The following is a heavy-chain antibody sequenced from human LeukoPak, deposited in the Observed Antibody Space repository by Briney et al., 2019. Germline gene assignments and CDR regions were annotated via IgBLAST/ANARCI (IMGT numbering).Heavy chain of an antibody. CDR3: ARDSYRDSGYRP. CDR1: GYTFTSYG. J-gene: IGHJ5*02. Sequence: ASVKVSCKASGYTFTSYGISWVRQAPGQGLEWMGIINPSGGSTSYAQKFQGRVTMTRDTSTSTVYMELSSLRSEDTAVYYCARDSYRDSGYRPWGQGTLVTVSS. V-gene: IGHV1-46*01. D-gene: IGHD5-12*01. CDR2: INPSGGST.